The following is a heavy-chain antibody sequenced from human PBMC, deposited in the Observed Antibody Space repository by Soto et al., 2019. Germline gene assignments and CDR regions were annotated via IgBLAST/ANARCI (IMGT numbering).Heavy chain of an antibody. CDR3: ARARVYYDILTGYYSSFDY. CDR2: INHSGST. V-gene: IGHV4-34*01. Sequence: SGTRSLTCAVYGGCVSGFFGSWIRQPPGKGLEWIGEINHSGSTNYNPSLKSRVTISVDTSKNQFSLKLSSVTAADTAVYYCARARVYYDILTGYYSSFDYWGQGTLVTVSS. CDR1: GGCVSGFF. D-gene: IGHD3-9*01. J-gene: IGHJ4*02.